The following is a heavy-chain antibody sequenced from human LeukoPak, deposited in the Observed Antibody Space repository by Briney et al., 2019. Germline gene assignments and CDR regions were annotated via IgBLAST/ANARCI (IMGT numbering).Heavy chain of an antibody. J-gene: IGHJ6*03. CDR3: ARVAVPAAIYYYYMDA. V-gene: IGHV1-8*01. D-gene: IGHD2-2*01. Sequence: GASVKVSCKASGYTFTSYDINWVRQATGQGLEWMGWMNPNSGNTGYAQKFQGRVTMTRNTSISTAYMELSSLRSEDTAVYYCARVAVPAAIYYYYMDAWGKGTTVTVSS. CDR1: GYTFTSYD. CDR2: MNPNSGNT.